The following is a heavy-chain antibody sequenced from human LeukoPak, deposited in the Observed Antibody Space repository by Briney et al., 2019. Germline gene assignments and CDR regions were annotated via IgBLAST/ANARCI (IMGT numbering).Heavy chain of an antibody. CDR2: ISSSSSTI. CDR1: GFTFSSYS. D-gene: IGHD2/OR15-2a*01. J-gene: IGHJ4*02. Sequence: GGSLRLSCVASGFTFSSYSMNWVRQAPGKGLEWVSYISSSSSTIYYADSVKGRFTISRDNAKNSLYLQMNSLRAEDTAVYYCARAFLVSGVVIAYWGQGPLVTVSS. CDR3: ARAFLVSGVVIAY. V-gene: IGHV3-48*01.